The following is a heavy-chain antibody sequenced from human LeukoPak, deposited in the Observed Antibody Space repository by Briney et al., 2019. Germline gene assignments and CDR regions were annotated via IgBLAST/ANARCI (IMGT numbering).Heavy chain of an antibody. CDR3: ARDPYGDYSSAYYYYYMDV. J-gene: IGHJ6*03. CDR2: ISSSSSYI. D-gene: IGHD4-17*01. CDR1: GFTFSSYA. V-gene: IGHV3-21*01. Sequence: TGGSLRLSCAASGFTFSSYAMHWVRQAPGKGLEWVSSISSSSSYIYYADSVKGRFTISRDNAKNSLYLQMNSLRAEDTAVYYCARDPYGDYSSAYYYYYMDVWGKGTTVTVSS.